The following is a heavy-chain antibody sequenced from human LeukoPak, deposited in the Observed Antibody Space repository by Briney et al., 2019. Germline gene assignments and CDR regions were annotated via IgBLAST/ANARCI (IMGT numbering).Heavy chain of an antibody. CDR3: ASPRHSSSRELDY. CDR2: ISSSGSTI. J-gene: IGHJ4*02. Sequence: GGSLRLSCAASGFTFSSYEMNWVRQAPGKGLEWVSYISSSGSTIYYADSVKGRFTISRDNAKNSLYLQMNSLRAEDTAVYYCASPRHSSSRELDYWGQGALVTVSS. CDR1: GFTFSSYE. D-gene: IGHD6-13*01. V-gene: IGHV3-48*03.